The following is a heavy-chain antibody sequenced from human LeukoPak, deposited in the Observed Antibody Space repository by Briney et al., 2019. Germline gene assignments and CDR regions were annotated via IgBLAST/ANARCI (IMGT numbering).Heavy chain of an antibody. V-gene: IGHV3-74*01. CDR2: IDRDGRLI. CDR3: IRGMGDS. CDR1: GFTFSTYW. J-gene: IGHJ4*02. D-gene: IGHD3-16*01. Sequence: EPGGSLRLSCAASGFTFSTYWMHWVRHTPGKGLVWVSRIDRDGRLISYADSVKGRFTISGDNAKNMLYLQMDNLRAGDTAVYYCIRGMGDSWGQGTLVSVSS.